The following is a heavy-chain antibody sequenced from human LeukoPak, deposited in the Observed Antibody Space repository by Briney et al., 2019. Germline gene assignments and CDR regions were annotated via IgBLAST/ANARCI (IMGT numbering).Heavy chain of an antibody. J-gene: IGHJ5*01. CDR2: IYYSGST. Sequence: SETLSLTCRVSGASVSNYYWSWIRQPPGKGLEWIGYIYYSGSTNYNPSLKSRVTISVDTSKNLFSLKLNSVTAADTAVYYCASGTMLYWFDSWGQGTRVTVSS. CDR1: GASVSNYY. CDR3: ASGTMLYWFDS. V-gene: IGHV4-59*02. D-gene: IGHD1-7*01.